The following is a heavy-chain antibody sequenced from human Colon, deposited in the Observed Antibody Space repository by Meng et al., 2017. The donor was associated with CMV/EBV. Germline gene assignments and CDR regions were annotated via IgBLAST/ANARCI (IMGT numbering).Heavy chain of an antibody. V-gene: IGHV1-18*01. Sequence: KAYGYTCTTYGFSWVRQAPGQGLEWMGWMSAYSGDTHFAQNFQGRVILTRDTSTTTAYLEMRSLRSDDTATYYCVRESEVSGVVYLHHWGQGTLVTVSS. D-gene: IGHD6-19*01. J-gene: IGHJ1*01. CDR2: MSAYSGDT. CDR3: VRESEVSGVVYLHH. CDR1: GYTCTTYG.